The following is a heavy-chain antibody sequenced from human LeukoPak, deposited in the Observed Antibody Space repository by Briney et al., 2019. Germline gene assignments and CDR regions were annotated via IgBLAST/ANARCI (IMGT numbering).Heavy chain of an antibody. CDR1: GFTVSSNY. CDR2: IYSGGST. V-gene: IGHV3-66*02. CDR3: ASSLWEIAAHTSFDY. J-gene: IGHJ4*02. D-gene: IGHD6-13*01. Sequence: GGSLRLSCAASGFTVSSNYMSWVRQAPGKGLEWVSVIYSGGSTYYADSVKGRFTISRDNSKNTLYLQMNSLRAEDTAVYYCASSLWEIAAHTSFDYWGQGTLVTVSS.